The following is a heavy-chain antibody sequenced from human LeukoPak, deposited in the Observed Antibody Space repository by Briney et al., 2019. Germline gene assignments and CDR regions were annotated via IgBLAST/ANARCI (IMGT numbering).Heavy chain of an antibody. CDR2: IYYSGSP. CDR3: ARWGPVLMVYASGAFDI. CDR1: GGSISSYY. Sequence: PSETLSLTCTVSGGSISSYYWSWIRQPPGKGLEWIGYIYYSGSPNYNPSLKSRVTISVDTSKNQFSLKLSSVTAADTAVYYCARWGPVLMVYASGAFDIWGQGTMVTVSS. V-gene: IGHV4-59*01. D-gene: IGHD2-8*01. J-gene: IGHJ3*02.